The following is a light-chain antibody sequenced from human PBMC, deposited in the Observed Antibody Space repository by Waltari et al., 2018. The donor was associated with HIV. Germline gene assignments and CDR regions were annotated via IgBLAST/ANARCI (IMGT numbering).Light chain of an antibody. V-gene: IGLV2-14*01. Sequence: QSALTQPASVSGSPGQSITISCTGTSSYVGDYKYVSWYQQHPGKAPKLIIYDVSNRPSGVSNRFSGSKSGNTASLTISGLQTEDEADYYCSSYTSSSTRVFGTGTKVTVL. CDR2: DVS. CDR3: SSYTSSSTRV. CDR1: SSYVGDYKY. J-gene: IGLJ1*01.